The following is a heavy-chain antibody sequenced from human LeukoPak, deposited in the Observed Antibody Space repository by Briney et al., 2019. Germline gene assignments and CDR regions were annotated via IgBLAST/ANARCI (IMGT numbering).Heavy chain of an antibody. D-gene: IGHD3-3*01. CDR3: ATDGRAGDFWSGYFPTNWFDP. Sequence: ASVKVSCKVSGYTLTELSMHWVRQAPGKGLEWMGGFDPEDGETIYAQKFQGRVTMTEDTSTDTAYMELSSLRSEDTAVYYCATDGRAGDFWSGYFPTNWFDPWGQGTLATVSS. J-gene: IGHJ5*02. V-gene: IGHV1-24*01. CDR2: FDPEDGET. CDR1: GYTLTELS.